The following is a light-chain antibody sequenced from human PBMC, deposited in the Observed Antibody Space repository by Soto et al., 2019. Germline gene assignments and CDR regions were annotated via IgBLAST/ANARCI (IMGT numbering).Light chain of an antibody. CDR1: RSNIGAGYD. Sequence: QSVPTQPPSVSGAPGQRVTNSCTGSRSNIGAGYDVHWYQQLPGTAPKLLIYGNSNRPSGVPDRFSGSKSGTSASLAITGLQAEDEADYYCQSYDSSLSGWVFGGATKVTVL. CDR3: QSYDSSLSGWV. J-gene: IGLJ3*02. V-gene: IGLV1-40*01. CDR2: GNS.